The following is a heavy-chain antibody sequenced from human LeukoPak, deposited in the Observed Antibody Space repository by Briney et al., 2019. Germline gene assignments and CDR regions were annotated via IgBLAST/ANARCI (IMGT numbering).Heavy chain of an antibody. CDR3: AREGGMIIPFDY. V-gene: IGHV3-21*01. CDR1: GFSFSSYS. D-gene: IGHD3-16*01. CDR2: ITGTSDYV. Sequence: GGSLRLSCAASGFSFSSYSMNWVRQAPGKGLEWVSSITGTSDYVYYADSVKGRFTISRDNAKNSVFLQMNSLGAEDTGLYFCAREGGMIIPFDYWGQGILVTVSS. J-gene: IGHJ4*02.